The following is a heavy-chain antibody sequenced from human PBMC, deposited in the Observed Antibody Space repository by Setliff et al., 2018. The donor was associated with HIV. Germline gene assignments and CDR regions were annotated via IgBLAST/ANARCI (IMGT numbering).Heavy chain of an antibody. Sequence: SETLSLTCSVSGVSVGSGDYYWHWIRQHPEKALEWIGYIFHSGDTDYNPSLKSRISMSVDTSKNQFSLELTSLTAADTAVYYCATRPRIAARPFDYWGQGMLVTSPQ. CDR3: ATRPRIAARPFDY. D-gene: IGHD6-6*01. CDR2: IFHSGDT. CDR1: GVSVGSGDYY. J-gene: IGHJ4*02. V-gene: IGHV4-31*03.